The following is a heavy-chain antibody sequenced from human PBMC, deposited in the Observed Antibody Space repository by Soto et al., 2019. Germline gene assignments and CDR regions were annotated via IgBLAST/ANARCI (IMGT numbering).Heavy chain of an antibody. CDR1: GDAFTGYY. V-gene: IGHV1-2*02. J-gene: IGHJ5*02. Sequence: SVKVSFGASGDAFTGYYLHWVRQAPGQGLEWMGWINPNSGGTNYAQKFQGRVTMTRDTSISTAYMELSRLRSDDTAVYYCARGDYCSSNSCPFSNWFDTWGQGTLVTVSS. CDR3: ARGDYCSSNSCPFSNWFDT. D-gene: IGHD2-2*01. CDR2: INPNSGGT.